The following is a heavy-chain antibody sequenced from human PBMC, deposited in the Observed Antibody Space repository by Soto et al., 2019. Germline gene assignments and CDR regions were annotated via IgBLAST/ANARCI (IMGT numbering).Heavy chain of an antibody. J-gene: IGHJ4*02. D-gene: IGHD4-17*01. CDR3: ARHQGYGDYVYYFDY. CDR2: INPSSGST. CDR1: GYTFTSYY. V-gene: IGHV1-46*01. Sequence: ASVKVSCKASGYTFTSYYMHWVRQAPGQGLEWMGIINPSSGSTSYAQKFQGRVTMTTDTSTSTAYMELRSLRSDDTAMYYCARHQGYGDYVYYFDYWGQGTLVTVSS.